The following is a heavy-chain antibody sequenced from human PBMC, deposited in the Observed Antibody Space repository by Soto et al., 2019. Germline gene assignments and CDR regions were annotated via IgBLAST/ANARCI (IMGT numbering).Heavy chain of an antibody. CDR3: ARDSFKYSYGYGFDP. CDR1: GYTFTGYY. D-gene: IGHD5-18*01. J-gene: IGHJ5*02. CDR2: INPNSGGT. V-gene: IGHV1-2*02. Sequence: ASVKVSCKASGYTFTGYYMHWVRQAPGQGLEWMGWINPNSGGTNYAQKFQGRVTMTRDTSISTAYMELSRLRSDDTAVYYCARDSFKYSYGYGFDPWGQGXLVTVSS.